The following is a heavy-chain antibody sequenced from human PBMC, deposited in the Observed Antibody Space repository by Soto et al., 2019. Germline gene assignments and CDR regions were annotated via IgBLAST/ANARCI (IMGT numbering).Heavy chain of an antibody. Sequence: PGGSLRLSCAASGFTFITAWMNWVRQAPGKGLEWVGRIKSKNDGATTDYAAPVKGRFTISRDDSKNTVYLQMNSLRTEDTALYYCAADLPGHGGGYEFDYWGQGTPVNVSS. V-gene: IGHV3-15*07. CDR3: AADLPGHGGGYEFDY. D-gene: IGHD2-15*01. CDR2: IKSKNDGATT. CDR1: GFTFITAW. J-gene: IGHJ4*01.